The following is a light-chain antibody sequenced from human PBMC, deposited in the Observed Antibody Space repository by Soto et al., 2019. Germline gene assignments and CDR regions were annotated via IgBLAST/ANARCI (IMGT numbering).Light chain of an antibody. Sequence: EIVLTQSPGTLSLSPGETATLSCRASQSVSSTYLAWYQQKPGQAPGLLLYGASNRASGIPDRFAGSGSGTDFTLTISSLEPEDFASYYCQQSGDTPPWTFGQGTKVDIK. CDR3: QQSGDTPPWT. CDR1: QSVSSTY. J-gene: IGKJ1*01. CDR2: GAS. V-gene: IGKV3-20*01.